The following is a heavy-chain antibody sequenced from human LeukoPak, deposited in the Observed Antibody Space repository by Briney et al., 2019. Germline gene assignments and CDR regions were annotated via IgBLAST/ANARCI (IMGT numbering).Heavy chain of an antibody. J-gene: IGHJ4*02. D-gene: IGHD6-19*01. Sequence: GGSLRLSCAASGFALSSNYVGWVRQAPGGGLYWVSLLYSDGDTYYADSVKGRFTISRDTSKNTLYLQMNSLRVDDTAVYYCARDLYSSAWYGIHWGQGTLVTVSS. CDR3: ARDLYSSAWYGIH. CDR1: GFALSSNY. V-gene: IGHV3-53*01. CDR2: LYSDGDT.